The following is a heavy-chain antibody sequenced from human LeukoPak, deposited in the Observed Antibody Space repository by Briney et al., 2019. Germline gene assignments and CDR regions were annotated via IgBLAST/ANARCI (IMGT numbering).Heavy chain of an antibody. CDR1: GDSISTDSYF. Sequence: SEALSLTCTVSGDSISTDSYFWGWIRQPPGRGLEWIGIISFSGTTYYNPSLKSRVTMSVDTSKNQFSLKLSSVTAADTAVYYCAREPGIPSYFDYWGQGTLVTVSS. CDR3: AREPGIPSYFDY. J-gene: IGHJ4*02. CDR2: ISFSGTT. D-gene: IGHD1-14*01. V-gene: IGHV4-39*07.